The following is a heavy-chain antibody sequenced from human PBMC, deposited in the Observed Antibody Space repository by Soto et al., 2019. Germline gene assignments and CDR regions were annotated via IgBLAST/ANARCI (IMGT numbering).Heavy chain of an antibody. J-gene: IGHJ4*02. V-gene: IGHV3-33*01. CDR3: TGVFGLDHDFWSGYYVY. D-gene: IGHD3-3*01. CDR1: GFTFSSYG. CDR2: IWYDGSNK. Sequence: HLGGSLRLSCAASGFTFSSYGMHWVRQAPGKGLEWVAVIWYDGSNKYYADSVKGRFTISRDNSKNTLYLQMNSLRGEDMAVYYCTGVFGLDHDFWSGYYVYWCQGTLVTVSS.